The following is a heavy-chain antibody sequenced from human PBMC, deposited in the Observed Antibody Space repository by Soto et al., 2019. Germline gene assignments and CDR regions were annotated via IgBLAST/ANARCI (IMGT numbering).Heavy chain of an antibody. Sequence: PSETLSLTCTVSGGSISSSSYYRGWICQPPGKRLEWIGSIYYSGSTYYNPSLKSRVTISVDTSKNQFALKLSSVTAADTAVYYCASPKIAFYNWFDPWGQGTLVTVSS. CDR2: IYYSGST. J-gene: IGHJ5*02. D-gene: IGHD3-3*02. CDR1: GGSISSSSYY. V-gene: IGHV4-39*01. CDR3: ASPKIAFYNWFDP.